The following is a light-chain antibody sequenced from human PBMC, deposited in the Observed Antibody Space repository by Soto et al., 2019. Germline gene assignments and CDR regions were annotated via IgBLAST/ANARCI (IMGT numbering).Light chain of an antibody. CDR3: QQYNNWWT. Sequence: EIVMTQSPATLSVSPGERATLSCRASQSVNSNLAWYQQKPGQAPRLLIYGASTRATGIPARFGGSESDTEFTLTISSLQSEDFAVYYCQQYNNWWTFGQGTKVEIK. V-gene: IGKV3-15*01. CDR1: QSVNSN. J-gene: IGKJ1*01. CDR2: GAS.